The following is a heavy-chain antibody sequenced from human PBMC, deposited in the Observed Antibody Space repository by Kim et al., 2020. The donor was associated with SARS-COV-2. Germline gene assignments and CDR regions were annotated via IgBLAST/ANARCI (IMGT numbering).Heavy chain of an antibody. CDR1: GGSISSSSYY. V-gene: IGHV4-39*07. CDR3: AALSSGSYLYYFDY. Sequence: SETLSLTCTVSGGSISSSSYYWGWIRQPPGKGLEWIGSIYYSGSTYYNPSLKSRVTISVDTSKNQFSLKLSSVTAADTAVYYCAALSSGSYLYYFDYWGQGTLVTVSS. CDR2: IYYSGST. J-gene: IGHJ4*02. D-gene: IGHD1-26*01.